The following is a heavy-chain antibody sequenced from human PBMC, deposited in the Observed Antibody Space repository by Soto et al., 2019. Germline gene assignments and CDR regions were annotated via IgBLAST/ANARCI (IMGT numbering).Heavy chain of an antibody. Sequence: GGSLSLSCAASGFTFSDYYMSWIRQAPGKGLEWVSYISSSGSTIYYADSVKGRFTISRDNAKNSLYLQMNSLRAEDTAVYYCARDRLQYLMEPYYYYGVDVWGQGTTVTVSS. J-gene: IGHJ6*02. D-gene: IGHD4-4*01. V-gene: IGHV3-11*01. CDR2: ISSSGSTI. CDR3: ARDRLQYLMEPYYYYGVDV. CDR1: GFTFSDYY.